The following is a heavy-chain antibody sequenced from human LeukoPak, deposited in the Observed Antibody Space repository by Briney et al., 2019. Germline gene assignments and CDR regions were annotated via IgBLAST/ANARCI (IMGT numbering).Heavy chain of an antibody. D-gene: IGHD3-10*01. J-gene: IGHJ5*02. CDR3: ARGSEWVYGSERGWFDP. CDR2: MNANTGNR. CDR1: GYTFTSYD. Sequence: ASVKVSCKASGYTFTSYDINWVRQAPGQGLEWMGWMNANTGNRDYAQKFQGRVTMARNTSISTAYMELSSLRSDDTAVYYCARGSEWVYGSERGWFDPWGQGTLVSVSS. V-gene: IGHV1-8*01.